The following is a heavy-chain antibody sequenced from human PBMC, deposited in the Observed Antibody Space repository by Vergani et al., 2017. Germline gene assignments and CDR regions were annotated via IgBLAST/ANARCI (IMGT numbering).Heavy chain of an antibody. CDR3: AREGHGDPEA. CDR2: ISYDGSNK. D-gene: IGHD4-17*01. CDR1: GFTFSSYA. V-gene: IGHV3-30-3*01. J-gene: IGHJ5*02. Sequence: QVQLVESGGGVVQPGRSLRLSCAASGFTFSSYAMHWVRQAPGKGLEWVAVISYDGSNKYYAVSVKGRFTISRDNSKNTLYLQMNSLRAEDTAVYYCAREGHGDPEAWGQGTLVTVSS.